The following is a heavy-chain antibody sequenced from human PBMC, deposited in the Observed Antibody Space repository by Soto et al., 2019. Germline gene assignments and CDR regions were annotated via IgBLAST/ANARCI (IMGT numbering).Heavy chain of an antibody. CDR1: GGSISSGGYS. CDR2: IYHSGST. J-gene: IGHJ5*02. D-gene: IGHD3-10*01. CDR3: ARGAPYGSGIFDP. V-gene: IGHV4-30-2*01. Sequence: QLQLQESGSGLVKPSQTLSLTCAVSGGSISSGGYSWSWIRQPPGKGLEWIGYIYHSGSTYYNPSLKSRVTISVDRSKNQFSLKLSSVTAADTAVYYCARGAPYGSGIFDPWGQGTLVTVSS.